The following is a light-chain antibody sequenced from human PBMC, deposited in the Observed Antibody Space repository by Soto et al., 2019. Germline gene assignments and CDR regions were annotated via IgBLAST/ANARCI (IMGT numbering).Light chain of an antibody. V-gene: IGLV2-8*01. CDR2: EVS. CDR3: SSYAGNSRYV. CDR1: SSDVGRYNY. J-gene: IGLJ1*01. Sequence: QSALAQPPSASGSPGQSVTISCTGTSSDVGRYNYISWYQQRPGKAPKLIIYEVSKRPSGVPDRLSGFKYGNTASLTVSGLQAEAEADYYCSSYAGNSRYVFGTGTKVTVL.